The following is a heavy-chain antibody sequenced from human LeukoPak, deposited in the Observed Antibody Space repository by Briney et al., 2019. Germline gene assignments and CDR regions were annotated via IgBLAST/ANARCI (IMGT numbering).Heavy chain of an antibody. CDR2: ISSSSSYI. V-gene: IGHV3-21*04. CDR3: AKAGMIQLWVENWFDP. D-gene: IGHD5-18*01. CDR1: GFTFSSYS. J-gene: IGHJ5*02. Sequence: GSLRLSCAASGFTFSSYSMNWVRQAPGKGLEWVSCISSSSSYIYYADSVKGRFTISRDNAKNSLYLQMNSLRAEDTALYYCAKAGMIQLWVENWFDPWGQGTLVTVSS.